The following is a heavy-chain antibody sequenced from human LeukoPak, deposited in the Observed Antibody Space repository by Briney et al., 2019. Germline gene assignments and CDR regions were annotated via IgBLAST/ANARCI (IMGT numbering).Heavy chain of an antibody. J-gene: IGHJ4*02. CDR2: IYTSGST. V-gene: IGHV4-4*07. Sequence: PSETLSLTCTVSGGSISSYYWSWVRQPAGKGLEWIGRIYTSGSTNHNPSLKSRVTISVDTSKNQFSLKLSSVTAADTAVYYCARVGYSSGWYVFDYWGQGTLVTVSS. CDR1: GGSISSYY. D-gene: IGHD6-19*01. CDR3: ARVGYSSGWYVFDY.